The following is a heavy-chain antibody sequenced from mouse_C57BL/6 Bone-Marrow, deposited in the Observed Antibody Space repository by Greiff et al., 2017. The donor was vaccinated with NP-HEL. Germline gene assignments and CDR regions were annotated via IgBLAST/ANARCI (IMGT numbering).Heavy chain of an antibody. Sequence: VQLKQSGAELVKPGASVKLSCTASGFNIKDYYMHWVKQRTEQGLEWIGRIDPEDGETKYAPKFQGKATITADTSSNTAYLQLSSLTSEDTAVYYCARSTTVVVEDYAMDYWGQGTSVTVSS. CDR3: ARSTTVVVEDYAMDY. CDR2: IDPEDGET. D-gene: IGHD1-1*01. CDR1: GFNIKDYY. J-gene: IGHJ4*01. V-gene: IGHV14-2*01.